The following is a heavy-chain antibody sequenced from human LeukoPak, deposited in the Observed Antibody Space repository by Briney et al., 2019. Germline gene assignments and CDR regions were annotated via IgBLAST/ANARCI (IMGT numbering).Heavy chain of an antibody. Sequence: GGSLRLSCAASGFTFSSYAMSWVRQAPGKGLEWVSAISGSGGSTYYADSVKGRFTISRDNSKNTLYLQMNSLRAEDTAVYYCARALLDSGWYYFDYWGQGTLVTVSS. CDR2: ISGSGGST. V-gene: IGHV3-23*01. CDR1: GFTFSSYA. J-gene: IGHJ4*02. CDR3: ARALLDSGWYYFDY. D-gene: IGHD6-19*01.